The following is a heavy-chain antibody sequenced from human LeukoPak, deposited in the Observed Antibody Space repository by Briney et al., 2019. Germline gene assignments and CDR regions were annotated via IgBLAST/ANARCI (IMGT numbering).Heavy chain of an antibody. D-gene: IGHD5-18*01. Sequence: ASVKVSCKASGYTFTSYDINWVRQAPGQGLEWMGWMNPNSDNAGYAQKFQGRVTMTRNPSISTAYMELSSLRSEDTAVYYCARNVRDTGAFDYWGQGTLVTVSS. CDR2: MNPNSDNA. CDR1: GYTFTSYD. CDR3: ARNVRDTGAFDY. V-gene: IGHV1-8*01. J-gene: IGHJ4*02.